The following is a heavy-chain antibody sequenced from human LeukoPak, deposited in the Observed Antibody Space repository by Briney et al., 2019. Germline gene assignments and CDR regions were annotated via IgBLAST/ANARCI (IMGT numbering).Heavy chain of an antibody. J-gene: IGHJ4*02. CDR3: TRVTYYYDNSGYFHFDS. CDR1: GFTFGDYA. Sequence: GGSLRLSCTTSGFTFGDYAMSWVRQAPGKGLEWVSFIRRKAHGGTTEYAASVKGRFSSSRDDSKSIAYLQMNSLKTEDTAAYFCTRVTYYYDNSGYFHFDSWGQGSLVTVSS. D-gene: IGHD3-22*01. CDR2: IRRKAHGGTT. V-gene: IGHV3-49*04.